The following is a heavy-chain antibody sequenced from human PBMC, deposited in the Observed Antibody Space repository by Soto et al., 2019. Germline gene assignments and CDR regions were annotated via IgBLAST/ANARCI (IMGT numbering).Heavy chain of an antibody. CDR3: GRDTETLGPRANDALDI. V-gene: IGHV1-3*01. CDR1: GYTFSAYT. CDR2: INAGSGNT. D-gene: IGHD3-3*02. Sequence: QAQLVQSGAEMKKPGASVKVSCKATGYTFSAYTMNWVRQAPGQSLEWMGWINAGSGNTKYSQNSRGRVRITRHTSASTVYRELTGLTSEDTAVYYWGRDTETLGPRANDALDIWGQGTMVTVSS. J-gene: IGHJ3*02.